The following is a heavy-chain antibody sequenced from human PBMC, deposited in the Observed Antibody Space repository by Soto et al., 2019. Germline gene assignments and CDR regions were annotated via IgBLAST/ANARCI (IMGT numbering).Heavy chain of an antibody. V-gene: IGHV4-31*03. CDR3: ARGFVETAMAFDY. D-gene: IGHD5-18*01. CDR1: GASISSGGYF. Sequence: QVQLQESGPGLVKPSQTLSLACSVSGASISSGGYFWSWIRQLPGKGLEWIGYIHYSGSTYYNPSLKSRVVMSMDTSKNDFSPKLNSVTAADTAVFYCARGFVETAMAFDYWGQGALVTVSS. J-gene: IGHJ4*02. CDR2: IHYSGST.